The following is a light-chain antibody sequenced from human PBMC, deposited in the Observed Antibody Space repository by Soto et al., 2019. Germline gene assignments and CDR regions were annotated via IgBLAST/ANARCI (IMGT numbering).Light chain of an antibody. CDR1: QDISKS. V-gene: IGKV1-12*01. CDR2: AAS. Sequence: DIQMPQTPFSLSASVGARVTVTCRASQDISKSMAWYQQVPGIAPKLLIFAASMLQSGVPSRFSASGSGTDFILTVGSLQPEDAAAYYCQQTKGFPLTLGEGTKVDIK. CDR3: QQTKGFPLT. J-gene: IGKJ4*01.